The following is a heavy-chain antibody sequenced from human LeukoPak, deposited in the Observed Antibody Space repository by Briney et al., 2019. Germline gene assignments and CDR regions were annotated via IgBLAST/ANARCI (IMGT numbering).Heavy chain of an antibody. D-gene: IGHD6-13*01. V-gene: IGHV1-69*05. J-gene: IGHJ5*02. CDR1: GGTFSSYA. CDR3: ARAGYSSSWYVGGWFDP. Sequence: SVKVSCKASGGTFSSYAISWVRQAPGQGLEWMGGIIPIFGTANYAQKFQGRVTITTDEYTSTAYMEPSSLRSEDTAVYYCARAGYSSSWYVGGWFDPWGQGTLVTVSS. CDR2: IIPIFGTA.